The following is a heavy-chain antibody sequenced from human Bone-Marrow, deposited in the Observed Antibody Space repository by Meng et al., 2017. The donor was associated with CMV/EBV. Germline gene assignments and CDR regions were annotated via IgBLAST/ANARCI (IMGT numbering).Heavy chain of an antibody. J-gene: IGHJ5*02. CDR2: INPNSGGT. V-gene: IGHV1-2*02. Sequence: ASVKVSCKASGYTFTGYYMHWVRQAPGQGLEWMGWINPNSGGTNYAQKFQGRVTMTRDTSISTAYMELSSLRSDDTAVYYCARGISPVTRGCFDPWGQGTLVTVSS. D-gene: IGHD4-11*01. CDR3: ARGISPVTRGCFDP. CDR1: GYTFTGYY.